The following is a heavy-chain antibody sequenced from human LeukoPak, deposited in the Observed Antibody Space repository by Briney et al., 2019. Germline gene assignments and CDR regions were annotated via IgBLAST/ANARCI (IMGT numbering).Heavy chain of an antibody. CDR1: GYSFTSYW. V-gene: IGHV5-51*01. Sequence: GESLKISCEGSGYSFTSYWIGWVRQMPGKGLGWVGIIYPGDSDTRYSPSFQGQVTISADKSISTAYLQWSSLKASDTAMYYCARHGPFGELTTPYAFDIWGQGTMVTVSS. CDR3: ARHGPFGELTTPYAFDI. J-gene: IGHJ3*02. CDR2: IYPGDSDT. D-gene: IGHD3-10*01.